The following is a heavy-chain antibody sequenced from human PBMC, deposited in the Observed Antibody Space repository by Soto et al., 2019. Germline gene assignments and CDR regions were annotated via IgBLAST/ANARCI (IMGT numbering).Heavy chain of an antibody. J-gene: IGHJ4*02. Sequence: GGSLRLSCAASGFTFGTYSMNWVRQAPGKGLEWVSGIYGNGGGTFYADSVKGRFTISRDNSRNTLYLQMNSLRAEDTAVYYCAKDVRPDGYWDLDYWGQGTPVTVSS. D-gene: IGHD5-12*01. CDR3: AKDVRPDGYWDLDY. CDR2: IYGNGGGT. CDR1: GFTFGTYS. V-gene: IGHV3-23*01.